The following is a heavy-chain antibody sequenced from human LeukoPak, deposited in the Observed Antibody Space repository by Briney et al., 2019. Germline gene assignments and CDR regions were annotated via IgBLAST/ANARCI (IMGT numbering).Heavy chain of an antibody. D-gene: IGHD3-22*01. Sequence: ASVKVPCKASGYTFTGYYMHWVRQAPGQGLEWMGWINPNSGGTNYAQKFQGRVTMTRDTSISTAYMELSRLRSDDTAVYYCATLSPYYYYDSSGVDYWGQGTLVTVSS. CDR1: GYTFTGYY. CDR3: ATLSPYYYYDSSGVDY. CDR2: INPNSGGT. J-gene: IGHJ4*02. V-gene: IGHV1-2*02.